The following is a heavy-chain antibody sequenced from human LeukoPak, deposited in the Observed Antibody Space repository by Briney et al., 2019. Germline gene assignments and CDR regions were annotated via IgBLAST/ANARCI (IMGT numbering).Heavy chain of an antibody. J-gene: IGHJ3*02. CDR1: GYTFTGYY. CDR2: INPSGGST. D-gene: IGHD1-26*01. Sequence: GASVKVSCKASGYTFTGYYMHWVRQAPGQGLEWMGIINPSGGSTSYAQKFQGRVTMTRDMSTSTVYMKLSSLRSEDTAVYYCARDHRVVGATTWAFDIWGQGTMVTVSS. V-gene: IGHV1-46*01. CDR3: ARDHRVVGATTWAFDI.